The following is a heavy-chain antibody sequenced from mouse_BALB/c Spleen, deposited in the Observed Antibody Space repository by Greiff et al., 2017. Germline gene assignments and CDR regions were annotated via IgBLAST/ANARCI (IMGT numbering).Heavy chain of an antibody. Sequence: EVQVVESGGGLVKPGGSLKLSCAASGFTFSSYAMSWVRQTPEKRLEWVASISSGGSTYYPDSVKGRFTISRDNARNILYLQMSSLRSEDTAMYYCARVELGGYAMDYWGQGTSVTVSS. D-gene: IGHD4-1*01. CDR3: ARVELGGYAMDY. CDR2: ISSGGST. CDR1: GFTFSSYA. J-gene: IGHJ4*01. V-gene: IGHV5-6-5*01.